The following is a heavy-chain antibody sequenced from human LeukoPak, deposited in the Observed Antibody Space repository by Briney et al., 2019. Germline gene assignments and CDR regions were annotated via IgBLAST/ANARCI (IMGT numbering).Heavy chain of an antibody. V-gene: IGHV3-48*03. J-gene: IGHJ3*02. CDR2: ISSSGSTI. Sequence: GGSLRLSCAASGFTFSSYEMNWVRQAPGKGLEWVSYISSSGSTIYYADSVKGRFTISRDNAKNSLYLQMNSLRAEDTAVYYCARVGTTVTTSFAFDIWGQGTMVTVSS. D-gene: IGHD4-17*01. CDR1: GFTFSSYE. CDR3: ARVGTTVTTSFAFDI.